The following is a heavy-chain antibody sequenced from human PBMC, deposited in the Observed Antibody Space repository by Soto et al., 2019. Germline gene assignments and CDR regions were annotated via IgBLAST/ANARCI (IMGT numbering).Heavy chain of an antibody. J-gene: IGHJ5*02. D-gene: IGHD3-9*01. V-gene: IGHV4-4*02. CDR2: IYHIGMT. CDR3: VRDLRRTDYDILMGGS. Sequence: QVHLRESGPGLVKPSGTLSLTCIVSGASISRSSWWTWVRQTPGKGLEWIGEIYHIGMTRYSSSPKSRVSMSVDKSENTFSLNLRSVTAADTAIYYCVRDLRRTDYDILMGGSWGRGALVIVSS. CDR1: GASISRSSW.